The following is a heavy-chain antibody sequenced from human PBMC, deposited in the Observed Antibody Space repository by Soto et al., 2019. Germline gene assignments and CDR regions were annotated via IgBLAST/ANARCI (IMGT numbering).Heavy chain of an antibody. D-gene: IGHD1-1*01. CDR1: DGSISSYY. CDR2: IFYTGST. Sequence: SETLSLTCTVSDGSISSYYWGWIRQPPGKGLEWIGYIFYTGSTNYNPSLKSRVTISVDTSKNQFSLKLSSVTAADTAVYYCACHYSFGNNWNFFDYWSQGSLVIVSA. V-gene: IGHV4-59*01. J-gene: IGHJ4*02. CDR3: ACHYSFGNNWNFFDY.